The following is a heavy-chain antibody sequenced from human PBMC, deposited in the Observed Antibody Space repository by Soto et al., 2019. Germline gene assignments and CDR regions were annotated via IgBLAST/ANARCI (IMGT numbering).Heavy chain of an antibody. V-gene: IGHV3-48*03. CDR2: ISSSGSTI. CDR3: ARGAHYGDHVGVDY. Sequence: PGGSLRLSCAVSGFTFSSYEMNWVRQAPGKGLEWVSYISSSGSTIYYADSVKGRFTISRDNAKNSLYLQMNSLRAEDTAVYYCARGAHYGDHVGVDYWGQGTLVTVSS. CDR1: GFTFSSYE. J-gene: IGHJ4*02. D-gene: IGHD4-17*01.